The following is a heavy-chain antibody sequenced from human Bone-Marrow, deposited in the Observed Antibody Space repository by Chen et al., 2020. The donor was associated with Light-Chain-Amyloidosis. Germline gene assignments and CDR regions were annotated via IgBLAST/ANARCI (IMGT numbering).Heavy chain of an antibody. D-gene: IGHD3-3*01. CDR3: ARALLNYAYWTGYAGDFDL. CDR2: IMSGGTYI. V-gene: IGHV3-21*01. Sequence: EVQLVESRGGLVKPGGSLRLSCSASGFAFNTHSMTWVRQAPGKGLDWVSSIMSGGTYICFAGSVKGRFTISRDDANDSLFLQMNSLRAEETAVYYCARALLNYAYWTGYAGDFDLWGQGTLVAVSS. J-gene: IGHJ4*02. CDR1: GFAFNTHS.